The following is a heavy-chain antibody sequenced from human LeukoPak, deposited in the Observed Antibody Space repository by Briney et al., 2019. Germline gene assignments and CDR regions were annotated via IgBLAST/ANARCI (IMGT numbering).Heavy chain of an antibody. J-gene: IGHJ5*02. Sequence: GESLKISCKGSGYTFRSYWIGWVRQKPGKGLEWMGIIYPDDSDTRYSPSFQGQVTISADKSISTAYLQWTSLKASDTAMYYCARLTRGSGSYPDWFDPWGQGTLVTVSS. CDR3: ARLTRGSGSYPDWFDP. D-gene: IGHD3-10*01. CDR2: IYPDDSDT. V-gene: IGHV5-51*01. CDR1: GYTFRSYW.